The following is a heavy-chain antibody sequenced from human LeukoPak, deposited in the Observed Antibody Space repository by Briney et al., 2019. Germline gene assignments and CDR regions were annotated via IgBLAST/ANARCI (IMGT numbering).Heavy chain of an antibody. Sequence: GGSLRLSCAASGFTLITYSINWVRQAPGKGLEWVSSISGNSSYIYYADSVKGRFTISRDNARNSLYLQMNNLRAEDTAVYYCAREEMGGTARSGALYWGQGTLVTVSS. J-gene: IGHJ4*02. V-gene: IGHV3-21*01. CDR1: GFTLITYS. CDR2: ISGNSSYI. D-gene: IGHD3-10*01. CDR3: AREEMGGTARSGALY.